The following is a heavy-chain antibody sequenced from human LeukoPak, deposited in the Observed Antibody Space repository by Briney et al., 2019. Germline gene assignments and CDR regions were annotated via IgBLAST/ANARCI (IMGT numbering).Heavy chain of an antibody. V-gene: IGHV3-7*05. CDR3: ARWGKWSSNWNIDD. J-gene: IGHJ4*02. CDR2: IKQDGSEK. D-gene: IGHD1-1*01. Sequence: PGVSLRLSCAASGFTFSNYWMTWVRQAPGKGLGWVANIKQDGSEKYYVDSVKGRFNISRDNAKNSLYLQMNSLRAEDTAIYYCARWGKWSSNWNIDDWGQGTLVTVRS. CDR1: GFTFSNYW.